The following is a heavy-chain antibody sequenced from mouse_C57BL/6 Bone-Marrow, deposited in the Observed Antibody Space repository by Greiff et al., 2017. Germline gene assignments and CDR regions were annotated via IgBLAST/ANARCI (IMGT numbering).Heavy chain of an antibody. V-gene: IGHV1-52*01. CDR3: ARGGGWLLQGFDY. CDR2: IYPSDSET. Sequence: QVQLKQPGAELVRPGSSVKLSCKASGYTFTSYWMHWVKQRPIQGLEWIGNIYPSDSETHYNQKFNDKATFTVAKSSSTAYLQLSRLTSEDSAVYDSARGGGWLLQGFDYWGQGTTRTVSS. D-gene: IGHD2-3*01. CDR1: GYTFTSYW. J-gene: IGHJ2*01.